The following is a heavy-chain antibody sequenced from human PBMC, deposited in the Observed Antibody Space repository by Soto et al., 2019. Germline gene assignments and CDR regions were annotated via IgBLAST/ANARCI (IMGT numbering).Heavy chain of an antibody. CDR3: ARDFDRQQLVSHWFDP. D-gene: IGHD6-13*01. V-gene: IGHV3-30-3*01. CDR1: GFTFSSYA. Sequence: GGSLRLSCAASGFTFSSYAMHWVRQAPGKGLEWVAVISYDGSNKYYADSVKGRFTISRDNSKNTLYLQMNSLRAEDTAVYYCARDFDRQQLVSHWFDPWGQGTLVTVSS. J-gene: IGHJ5*02. CDR2: ISYDGSNK.